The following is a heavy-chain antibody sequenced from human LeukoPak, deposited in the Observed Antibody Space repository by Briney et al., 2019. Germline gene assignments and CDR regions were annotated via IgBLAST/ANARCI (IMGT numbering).Heavy chain of an antibody. Sequence: SETLSLTCAVYGGSFSGYYWSWIRQPPGKGLEWIGEINHSGSTNYNPSLKSRATISVDTSKNQFSLKLSSVTAADTAVYYCARDGYSGNDGLWGQGSLVTVSS. CDR1: GGSFSGYY. CDR3: ARDGYSGNDGL. D-gene: IGHD5-12*01. CDR2: INHSGST. J-gene: IGHJ4*02. V-gene: IGHV4-34*01.